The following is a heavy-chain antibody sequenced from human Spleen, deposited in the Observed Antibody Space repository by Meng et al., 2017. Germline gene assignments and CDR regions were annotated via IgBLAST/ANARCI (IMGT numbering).Heavy chain of an antibody. V-gene: IGHV5-51*01. D-gene: IGHD6-13*01. CDR1: GYTFATFW. CDR2: IYPGDSDI. J-gene: IGHJ4*02. CDR3: ARHQGIPAGGNYDY. Sequence: GESLKISCKGSGYTFATFWIGWVRQMPGKGLEWMGIIYPGDSDIRYSPSFQGQVTISADKSISTAYLQWSSLKASDTAMYYCARHQGIPAGGNYDYWGQGTLVTVSS.